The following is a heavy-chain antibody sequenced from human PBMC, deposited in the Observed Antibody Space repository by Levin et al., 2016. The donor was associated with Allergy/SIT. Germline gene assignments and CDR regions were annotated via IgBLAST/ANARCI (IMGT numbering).Heavy chain of an antibody. V-gene: IGHV3-7*01. CDR3: ARDSGTYYFDY. Sequence: ESLKISCAASGFTFGSYWMSWVRQAPGKGLEWVANIKQDGSEKYYGDSVKGRFTISRDNAKNSLFLQMNTLRAEDTAVYYCARDSGTYYFDYWGQGTLVTVSS. CDR1: GFTFGSYW. J-gene: IGHJ4*02. D-gene: IGHD6-25*01. CDR2: IKQDGSEK.